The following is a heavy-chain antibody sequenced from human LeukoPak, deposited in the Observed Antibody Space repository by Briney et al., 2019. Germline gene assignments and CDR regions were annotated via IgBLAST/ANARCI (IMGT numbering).Heavy chain of an antibody. V-gene: IGHV3-23*01. Sequence: GGSLRFSCTASGLTFSNYATTWVRQARGRGLEWVSSITGSGRGTYYADSVKGRFSVSSDNSQNTVFLHMNSLRADDTALYYCSKDPNGDYVGAFDMWGPGTMVTVSS. CDR3: SKDPNGDYVGAFDM. CDR2: ITGSGRGT. D-gene: IGHD4-17*01. CDR1: GLTFSNYA. J-gene: IGHJ3*02.